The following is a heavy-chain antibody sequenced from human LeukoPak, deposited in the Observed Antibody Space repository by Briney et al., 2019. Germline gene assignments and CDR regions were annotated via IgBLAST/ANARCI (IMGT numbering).Heavy chain of an antibody. V-gene: IGHV1-8*01. CDR3: ARLSQTPDYYSSGGYYCLGY. Sequence: EASVTVSCKASRYTFSSYDINWVREAAGQGLEWMGWMNPNTGRTGFAQKFQGRLTMTRDTSISTAYMELSSLRSEDTAVYYCARLSQTPDYYSSGGYYCLGYWGQGTPVTVSS. CDR1: RYTFSSYD. D-gene: IGHD3-22*01. J-gene: IGHJ4*02. CDR2: MNPNTGRT.